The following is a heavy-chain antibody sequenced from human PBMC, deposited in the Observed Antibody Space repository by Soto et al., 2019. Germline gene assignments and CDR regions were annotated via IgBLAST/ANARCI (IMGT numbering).Heavy chain of an antibody. Sequence: ASVKVSCKASGYTFTSYGISWVRQAPGQGLEWMGWISAYNGNTNYAQKLQGRVTVTTDTSTSTAYMELRSLRSDDTAVYYCAREYCSSTSCWGRNYYYGMDVWGQGTTVTVSS. CDR1: GYTFTSYG. D-gene: IGHD2-2*01. V-gene: IGHV1-18*01. J-gene: IGHJ6*02. CDR3: AREYCSSTSCWGRNYYYGMDV. CDR2: ISAYNGNT.